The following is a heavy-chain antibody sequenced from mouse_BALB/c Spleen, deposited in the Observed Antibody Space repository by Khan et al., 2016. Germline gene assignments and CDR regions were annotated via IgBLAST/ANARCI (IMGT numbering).Heavy chain of an antibody. CDR1: GDSITSGS. CDR3: AAYDTSGSCFDD. Sequence: EVQLQESGPSLVKPSQTLSLTCSVTGDSITSGSWNWIRKFPGNTLEYMGYINYSGITYYNPSLKSRISITRDTSKNQYYLQLNSVTTEDPATYYCAAYDTSGSCFDDWGQGTTLTVSS. V-gene: IGHV3-8*02. D-gene: IGHD3-2*01. J-gene: IGHJ2*01. CDR2: INYSGIT.